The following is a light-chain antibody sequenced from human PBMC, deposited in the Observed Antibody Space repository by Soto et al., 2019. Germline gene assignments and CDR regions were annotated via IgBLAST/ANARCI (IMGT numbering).Light chain of an antibody. V-gene: IGLV2-18*02. CDR2: DVS. J-gene: IGLJ1*01. CDR1: SSDVGSYNR. Sequence: QSALTQPPSVSGSPGQSVAISCSGTSSDVGSYNRVSWYQQPPGTAPKLMIYDVSNRPSGVPDRFSGSKSGNTASLNISGLQAEDEADYSCSSFTTSSTYVFGTGTKLTVL. CDR3: SSFTTSSTYV.